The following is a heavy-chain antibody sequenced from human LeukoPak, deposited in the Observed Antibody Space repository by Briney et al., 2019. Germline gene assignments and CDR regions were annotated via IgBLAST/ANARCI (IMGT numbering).Heavy chain of an antibody. CDR2: ISSSGSTI. V-gene: IGHV3-11*01. Sequence: GGSLRLSCAASGFTFSDYYMSWIRQAPGKGLEWVSYISSSGSTIYYADSVKGRFTISRDNAKNSLYLQMNSLRAGDTAVYYCARDGVAGTLDTYENNWFDPWGQGTLVTVSS. D-gene: IGHD6-19*01. CDR3: ARDGVAGTLDTYENNWFDP. CDR1: GFTFSDYY. J-gene: IGHJ5*02.